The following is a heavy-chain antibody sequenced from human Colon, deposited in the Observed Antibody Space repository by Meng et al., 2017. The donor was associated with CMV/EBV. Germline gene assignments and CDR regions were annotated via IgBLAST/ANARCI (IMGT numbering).Heavy chain of an antibody. J-gene: IGHJ4*02. CDR3: AKRYTNNWYYFDY. V-gene: IGHV3-23*01. Sequence: GESLKISCAASGFTFSNYAMSWVRQAPGKGLEWVSTVIGSGASTYYADSVKGRFTISRDNSKNTLSLQMNSLRAEDTAIYYCAKRYTNNWYYFDYWGQGTLVTVSS. CDR2: VIGSGAST. CDR1: GFTFSNYA. D-gene: IGHD6-13*01.